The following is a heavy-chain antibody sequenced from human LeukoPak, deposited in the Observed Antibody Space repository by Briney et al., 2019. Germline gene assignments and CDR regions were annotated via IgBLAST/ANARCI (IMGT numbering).Heavy chain of an antibody. CDR1: GFTFSSYA. D-gene: IGHD3-10*01. CDR2: ISYSADNT. Sequence: GGSLRLSCEASGFTFSSYAMTWVRQAPGKGLEWVSAISYSADNTYYADSVKGRFTISRDNSKSTLYLQMNRLRAEDTAVYYCARSLRVRGVPDYMDVWGKGTTVIISS. CDR3: ARSLRVRGVPDYMDV. V-gene: IGHV3-23*01. J-gene: IGHJ6*03.